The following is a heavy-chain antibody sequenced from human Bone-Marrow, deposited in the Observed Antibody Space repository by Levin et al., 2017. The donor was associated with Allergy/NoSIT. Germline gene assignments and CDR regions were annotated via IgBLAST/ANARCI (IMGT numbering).Heavy chain of an antibody. J-gene: IGHJ6*02. V-gene: IGHV7-4-1*02. CDR1: GYTFSSYA. CDR2: INTNSGNS. D-gene: IGHD3-10*01. Sequence: ASVKVSCKASGYTFSSYAMNWVRQAPGQGLEWMGWINTNSGNSTLAQAFTGRFVFSLDTSVRTTYLQITSLKAEDTAVYYCASGGFFYYDMDVWGQGTTVTVSS. CDR3: ASGGFFYYDMDV.